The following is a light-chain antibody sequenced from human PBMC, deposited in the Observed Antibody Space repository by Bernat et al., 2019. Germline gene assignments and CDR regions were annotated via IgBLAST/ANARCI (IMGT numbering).Light chain of an antibody. CDR3: QSYDNSLGDNWV. V-gene: IGLV1-40*01. CDR2: GNN. CDR1: SSNIGAGYD. Sequence: QSVLTQPPSVSGAPGQRVIISCTGSSSNIGAGYDVHWYQQLPGTAPKLLIYGNNNRPSGVPDRFSGSKSGISASLAITGLQAEDEADYYCQSYDNSLGDNWVFGGGTKLTVL. J-gene: IGLJ3*02.